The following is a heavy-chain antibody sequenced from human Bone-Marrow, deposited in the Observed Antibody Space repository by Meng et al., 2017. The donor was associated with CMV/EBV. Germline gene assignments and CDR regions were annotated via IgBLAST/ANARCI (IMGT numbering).Heavy chain of an antibody. D-gene: IGHD1-7*01. Sequence: SETLSLTCTVSGGSISSYYWSWIRQPPGKGLEWIGYIYYSGSTNYNPSLKSRVTISVDTSKNQFSLKLSSVTAADTAVYYCARAPARTRGYYFDYWGQGTRVTVSS. J-gene: IGHJ4*02. CDR1: GGSISSYY. CDR2: IYYSGST. CDR3: ARAPARTRGYYFDY. V-gene: IGHV4-59*12.